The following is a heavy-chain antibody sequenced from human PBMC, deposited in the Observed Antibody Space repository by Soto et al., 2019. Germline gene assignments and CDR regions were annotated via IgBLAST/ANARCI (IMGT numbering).Heavy chain of an antibody. V-gene: IGHV3-23*01. J-gene: IGHJ4*02. CDR1: GFTFSSYA. CDR2: ISVSGGST. D-gene: IGHD5-18*01. Sequence: EVQLLESGGGLVQPGGSLRLSCAASGFTFSSYAMSWVRQAPGKGLAWVSAISVSGGSTYYADSVKGRFTISRDNSKNTLYLQMHSLRGEDTAVYYCAKGRTWILPDYWGQGTLVTVSS. CDR3: AKGRTWILPDY.